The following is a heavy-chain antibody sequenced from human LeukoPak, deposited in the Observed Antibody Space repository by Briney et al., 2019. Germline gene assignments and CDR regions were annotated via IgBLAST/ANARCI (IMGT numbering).Heavy chain of an antibody. Sequence: GASVKVSCKVSGYTLTELSMHWVRQAPGKGLEWMGGFDPEDGETIYAQKFQGRVTMTEDTSTDIAYMELSSLRSEDTAVYYCATLYCSSTSCYKGFDYWGQGTLVTVSS. CDR2: FDPEDGET. V-gene: IGHV1-24*01. CDR3: ATLYCSSTSCYKGFDY. CDR1: GYTLTELS. D-gene: IGHD2-2*02. J-gene: IGHJ4*02.